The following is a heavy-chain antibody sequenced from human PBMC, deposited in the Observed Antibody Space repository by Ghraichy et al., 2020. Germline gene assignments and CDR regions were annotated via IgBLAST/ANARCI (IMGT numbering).Heavy chain of an antibody. J-gene: IGHJ5*02. V-gene: IGHV4-59*01. D-gene: IGHD5-24*01. CDR1: GGSISSYY. CDR3: ARGGGWLQLGLNWFDP. Sequence: SETLSLTCTVSGGSISSYYWSWIRQPPGKGLEWIGYIYYSGSTNYNPSLKSRVTISVDTSKNQFSLKLSSVTAADTAVYYCARGGGWLQLGLNWFDPWGQGTLVTVSS. CDR2: IYYSGST.